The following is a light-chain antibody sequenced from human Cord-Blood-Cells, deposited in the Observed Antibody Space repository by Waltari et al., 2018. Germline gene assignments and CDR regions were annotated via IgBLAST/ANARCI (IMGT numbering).Light chain of an antibody. CDR1: TRDVGSYNL. J-gene: IGLJ1*01. Sequence: QSALTHPASVSGSPGQSITIPCTGTTRDVGSYNLVSWYQQHPGKPPKLMIYEVSKRPSGVSNRFSGSKSGNTASLTISGLQAEDEADYYCCSYAGSYVFGTGTKVTVL. V-gene: IGLV2-23*02. CDR2: EVS. CDR3: CSYAGSYV.